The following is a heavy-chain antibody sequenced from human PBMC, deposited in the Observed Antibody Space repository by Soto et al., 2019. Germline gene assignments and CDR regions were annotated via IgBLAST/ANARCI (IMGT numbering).Heavy chain of an antibody. Sequence: PXETLSLTCSVAGGSVSSGNIYWSWIRQPPGKGLEWIGYIYYSGTNTYNPSLKSRVTMSADTSRNQFSLRLSSVTAADTAVYYCARGYCSITSCSIFNSWGQGSQVTVSS. CDR1: GGSVSSGNIY. J-gene: IGHJ5*01. V-gene: IGHV4-61*01. CDR2: IYYSGTN. CDR3: ARGYCSITSCSIFNS. D-gene: IGHD2-2*01.